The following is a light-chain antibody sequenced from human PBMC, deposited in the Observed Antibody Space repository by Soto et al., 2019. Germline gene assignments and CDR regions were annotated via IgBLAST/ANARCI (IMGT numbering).Light chain of an antibody. V-gene: IGKV3-15*01. CDR3: QHYPASPRT. CDR2: RAS. CDR1: QSVSSE. Sequence: ISQSPATLSESEGERDTIPCRASQSVSSELAWYQQKPGQAPRLLIHRASTRATGIPDRFSGRGSGTVFTLTISSLQPDDFAAYYCQHYPASPRTFGQGTKVDIK. J-gene: IGKJ1*01.